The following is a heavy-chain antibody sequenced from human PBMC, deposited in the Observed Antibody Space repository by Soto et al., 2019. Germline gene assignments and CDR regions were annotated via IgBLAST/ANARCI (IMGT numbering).Heavy chain of an antibody. D-gene: IGHD3-10*01. V-gene: IGHV4-59*01. CDR3: ARCYGSASYYIDVFDF. CDR2: SYYSGST. J-gene: IGHJ4*02. Sequence: SQPLSLTCADSGASSGYYYWSWIRQSSETGLEWIGISYYSGSTTYNPSLKSRGTVSVDTSRSQFFLKLTSVTATDTAAYYCARCYGSASYYIDVFDFWGRGTLVSVS. CDR1: GASSGYYY.